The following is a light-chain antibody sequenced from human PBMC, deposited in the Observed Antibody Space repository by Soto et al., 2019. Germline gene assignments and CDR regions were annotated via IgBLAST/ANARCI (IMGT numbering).Light chain of an antibody. J-gene: IGKJ5*01. V-gene: IGKV1-5*01. CDR1: QSISSW. Sequence: LSASGGDRVTITCRASQSISSWLAWYRQIPGKAPRLLIYDASSLASGVPARFSGSGSGTDFTLTISSLQPEDFAGYYRQQRSILPSTFGQGTRLEIK. CDR3: QQRSILPST. CDR2: DAS.